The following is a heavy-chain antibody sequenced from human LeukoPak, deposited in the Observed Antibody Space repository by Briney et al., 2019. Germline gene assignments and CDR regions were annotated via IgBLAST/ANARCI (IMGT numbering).Heavy chain of an antibody. CDR1: ELPIADFA. J-gene: IGHJ4*02. CDR2: ISGDGVST. Sequence: PGGSLRLSCVASELPIADFAMHWVRQAPGKGLEWVSLISGDGVSTFYADSVKGRFSISRDNSKNSLYLERNSLRTEDAAMCYCAKESGKFDYWGQGTLVAVSS. CDR3: AKESGKFDY. V-gene: IGHV3-43*02.